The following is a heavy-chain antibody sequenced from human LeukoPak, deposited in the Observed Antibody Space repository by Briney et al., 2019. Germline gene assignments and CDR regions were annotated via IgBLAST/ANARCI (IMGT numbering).Heavy chain of an antibody. CDR3: AREVGYCSSTSCYGGYFDY. V-gene: IGHV1-69*13. CDR1: GYTFTSYA. CDR2: IIPIFGTA. Sequence: SVKVSCKASGYTFTSYAISWVRQAPGQGLEWMGGIIPIFGTANYAQKFQGRVTITADESTSTAYMELSSLRSEDTAVYYCAREVGYCSSTSCYGGYFDYWGQGTLVTVSS. J-gene: IGHJ4*02. D-gene: IGHD2-2*01.